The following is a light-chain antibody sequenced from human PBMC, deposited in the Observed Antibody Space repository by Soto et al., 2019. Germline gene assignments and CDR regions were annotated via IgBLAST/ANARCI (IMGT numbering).Light chain of an antibody. CDR2: GAS. J-gene: IGKJ1*01. CDR3: QQYDSSPRT. CDR1: QSVSSSY. V-gene: IGKV3-20*01. Sequence: EIVLTQSPGTLSLSPGERATLSCRASQSVSSSYLAWYQQKPGQAPRLLIYGASSRATGIPDRFSGSGSGTDFTLTISRLEPEDVAVYYCQQYDSSPRTFGQGPKVEIK.